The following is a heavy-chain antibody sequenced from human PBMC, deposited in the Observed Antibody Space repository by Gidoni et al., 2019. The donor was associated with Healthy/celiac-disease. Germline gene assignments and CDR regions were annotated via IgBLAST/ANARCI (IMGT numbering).Heavy chain of an antibody. V-gene: IGHV3-7*03. Sequence: EVQLVESGGGLVQPGGSLILSCAASGFTCSSYWMRWVRQAPGKGLEWVDNIKQDGSEKYYVDSVKGRFTISRDNAKNALYLQMNSLRAEDTAVYYCARGFPYIALPKYWGQGTLVTVSS. CDR3: ARGFPYIALPKY. D-gene: IGHD5-12*01. J-gene: IGHJ4*02. CDR1: GFTCSSYW. CDR2: IKQDGSEK.